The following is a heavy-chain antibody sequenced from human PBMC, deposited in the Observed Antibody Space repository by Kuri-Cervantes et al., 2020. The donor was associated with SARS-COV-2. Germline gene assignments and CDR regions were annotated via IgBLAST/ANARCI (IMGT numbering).Heavy chain of an antibody. J-gene: IGHJ5*02. Sequence: GGSLRLSCAASGFTFSSYWMSWVRQAPGKGLEWVAFIRYDGSNKYYADSVKGRFTISRDNSKNTLYLQMNSLRAEDTAVYYCAKVGQQLVPDWFDPWGQGTLVTVSS. CDR3: AKVGQQLVPDWFDP. V-gene: IGHV3-30*02. CDR2: IRYDGSNK. D-gene: IGHD6-13*01. CDR1: GFTFSSYW.